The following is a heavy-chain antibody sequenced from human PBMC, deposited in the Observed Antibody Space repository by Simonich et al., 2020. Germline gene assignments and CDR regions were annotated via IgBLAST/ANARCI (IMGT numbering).Heavy chain of an antibody. Sequence: EVQLVESGGGLVKPGGSLGFSCEAPGFTFSSYSMNWVRQGPGKGLGWVSSISISSSNIYYADAVKGRFTISRDNAKNSLYLQMNSLRAEDTAVYYCARANERDYWGQGTLVTVSS. CDR3: ARANERDY. J-gene: IGHJ4*02. D-gene: IGHD1-1*01. CDR2: ISISSSNI. CDR1: GFTFSSYS. V-gene: IGHV3-21*01.